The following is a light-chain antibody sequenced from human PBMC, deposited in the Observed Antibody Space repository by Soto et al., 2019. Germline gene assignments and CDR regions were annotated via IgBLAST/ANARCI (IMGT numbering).Light chain of an antibody. Sequence: ESVLTQSPGTLSLSPGERATLSCRASQSVNSAYLAWYQQKPGQAPRLLISGASNRATGIPDRFSGSGSGTDFTVTISRLEPEDFAVYYCQQYGSTPLTFGGGTKVEIK. V-gene: IGKV3-20*01. CDR2: GAS. CDR3: QQYGSTPLT. CDR1: QSVNSAY. J-gene: IGKJ4*01.